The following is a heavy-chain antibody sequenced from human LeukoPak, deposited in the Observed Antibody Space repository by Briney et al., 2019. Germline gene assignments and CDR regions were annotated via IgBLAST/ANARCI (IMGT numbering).Heavy chain of an antibody. CDR1: GGSISSGGYY. CDR2: INHSGST. J-gene: IGHJ4*02. V-gene: IGHV4-34*01. CDR3: ARAGDSSGYYYVFDY. D-gene: IGHD3-22*01. Sequence: SETLSPTCAVSGGSISSGGYYWSWIRQPPGKGLEWIVEINHSGSTNYNPSLKSRVTISVDTSKNQFSLKLSSVTAADTAVYYCARAGDSSGYYYVFDYRGQGTLVTVSS.